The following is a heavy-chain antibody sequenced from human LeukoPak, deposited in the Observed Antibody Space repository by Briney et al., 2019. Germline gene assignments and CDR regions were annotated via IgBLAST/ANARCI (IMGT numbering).Heavy chain of an antibody. CDR2: ISGFNGNT. V-gene: IGHV1-18*01. J-gene: IGHJ5*02. D-gene: IGHD2-2*01. Sequence: GESLKISCKASGYTFTSYGISWVRQAPGQGLEWMGWISGFNGNTNYAQNFQGRVTMTTDTSTSTAYMELRSLTHDDTAIYYCVKDAGYDQSWFDPWGQGTLVTVTS. CDR1: GYTFTSYG. CDR3: VKDAGYDQSWFDP.